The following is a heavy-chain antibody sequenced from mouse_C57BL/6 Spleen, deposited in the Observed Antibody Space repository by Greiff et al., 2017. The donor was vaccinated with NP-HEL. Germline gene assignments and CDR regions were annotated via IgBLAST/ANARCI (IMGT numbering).Heavy chain of an antibody. J-gene: IGHJ4*01. Sequence: QVQLQQPGAELVMPGASVKLSCKASGYTFTSCWMHWVKQRPGQGLEWIGEIDPSDSYTNYNQKFKGKSTLTVDKSSSTAYMQLSSLTSEDSAVYYCAKGYAYAMDYWGQGTSVTVSS. V-gene: IGHV1-69*01. CDR3: AKGYAYAMDY. CDR1: GYTFTSCW. CDR2: IDPSDSYT. D-gene: IGHD2-2*01.